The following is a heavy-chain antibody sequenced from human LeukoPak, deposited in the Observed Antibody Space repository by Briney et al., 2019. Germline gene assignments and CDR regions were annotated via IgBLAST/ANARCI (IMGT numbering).Heavy chain of an antibody. Sequence: GGSLRLSCAASGFTFSSYSMKWVRQAPGKGLEWVSYISSTSNTIYYADSVKGRFTISRDNAKNSLYLQMNSLRAEDTAVYYCARDSGSYGCKIDYWGQGTLVTVSS. CDR1: GFTFSSYS. D-gene: IGHD5-18*01. CDR2: ISSTSNTI. V-gene: IGHV3-48*01. J-gene: IGHJ4*02. CDR3: ARDSGSYGCKIDY.